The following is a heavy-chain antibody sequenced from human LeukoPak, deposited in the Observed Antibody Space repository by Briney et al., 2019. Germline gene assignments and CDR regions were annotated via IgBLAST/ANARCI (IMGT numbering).Heavy chain of an antibody. CDR3: ARDGEYGSGSYSTDYFDY. J-gene: IGHJ4*02. D-gene: IGHD3-10*01. Sequence: ASVKVSCKASGYTFTGYYMHWVRQAPGQGLEWMGWIIPNSGGTNYAQKFQGRVTMTRDTSISTAYMELSRLRSDDTAVYYCARDGEYGSGSYSTDYFDYWGQGTLVTVSS. V-gene: IGHV1-2*02. CDR2: IIPNSGGT. CDR1: GYTFTGYY.